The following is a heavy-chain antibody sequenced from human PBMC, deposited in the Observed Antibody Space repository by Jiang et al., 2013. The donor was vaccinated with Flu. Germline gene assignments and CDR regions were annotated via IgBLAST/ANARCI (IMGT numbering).Heavy chain of an antibody. CDR1: GGFISNYY. Sequence: GSGLVKPSETLSLTCTVSGGFISNYYCSWIRQSPGKGLESIGNIFYTGDTNYNPSLRSRVTISLDMSKNQFSLDLRSVTAADTAVYYCARHSHMSAVTSFDYWGQGNPGHRLL. D-gene: IGHD4-17*01. J-gene: IGHJ4*02. V-gene: IGHV4-59*08. CDR2: IFYTGDT. CDR3: ARHSHMSAVTSFDY.